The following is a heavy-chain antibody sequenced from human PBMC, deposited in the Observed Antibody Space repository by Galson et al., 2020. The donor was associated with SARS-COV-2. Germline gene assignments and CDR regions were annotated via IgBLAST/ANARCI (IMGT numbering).Heavy chain of an antibody. CDR3: ARVGDYVWGSPDY. CDR1: GGSFSGYY. Sequence: LETLSLTCAVYGGSFSGYYWSWIRQPPGKGLEWIGEINHSGSTNYNPSLKSRVTISVDTSKNQFSLKLSSVTAADTAVYYCARVGDYVWGSPDYWGQGTLVTVSS. J-gene: IGHJ4*02. V-gene: IGHV4-34*01. CDR2: INHSGST. D-gene: IGHD3-16*01.